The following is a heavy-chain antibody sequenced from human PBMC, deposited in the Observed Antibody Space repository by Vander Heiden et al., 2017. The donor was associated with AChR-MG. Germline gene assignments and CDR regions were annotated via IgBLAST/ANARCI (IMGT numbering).Heavy chain of an antibody. CDR2: IKQDGSEK. D-gene: IGHD2-2*01. CDR3: ARGGSNSASWYRDYYGMDV. CDR1: GFTFSSYW. J-gene: IGHJ6*02. Sequence: EVQLVESGGGLVQPGGSLRLSCAASGFTFSSYWMGWVRQAPGKGLEWVANIKQDGSEKYYVDSVKGRFTISRDNAKNSLYLQMNSLRAEDTAVYYCARGGSNSASWYRDYYGMDVWGQGTTVTVSS. V-gene: IGHV3-7*01.